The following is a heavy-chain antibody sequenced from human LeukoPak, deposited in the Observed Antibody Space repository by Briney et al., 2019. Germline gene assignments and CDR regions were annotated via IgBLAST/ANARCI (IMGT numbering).Heavy chain of an antibody. D-gene: IGHD6-13*01. CDR2: IAYDGGNI. CDR1: GFTFSPYP. Sequence: GGSLRLSCATSGFTFSPYPMHWVRQAPGKGLEWVAVIAYDGGNIFYAPSVRGRFTISRDNSKNTLYLQMNSLRAEDTAVYYCAKAIIAAAGNPNEYFQHWGQGTLVTVSS. CDR3: AKAIIAAAGNPNEYFQH. J-gene: IGHJ1*01. V-gene: IGHV3-30*18.